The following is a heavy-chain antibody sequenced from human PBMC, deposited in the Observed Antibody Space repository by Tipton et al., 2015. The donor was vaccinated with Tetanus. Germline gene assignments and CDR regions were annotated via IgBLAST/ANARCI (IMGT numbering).Heavy chain of an antibody. CDR3: AQTADNWFDP. J-gene: IGHJ5*02. CDR1: GGSISSPDHY. D-gene: IGHD6-25*01. Sequence: LRLSCTVSGGSISSPDHYWTWIRQPPGKALEWIGNMHSFGGSYSNPSLESRVTISLDTSKNEFSLKVKSVTAADTAVYFCAQTADNWFDPWGQGTLVIVSS. V-gene: IGHV4-30-4*01. CDR2: MHSFGGS.